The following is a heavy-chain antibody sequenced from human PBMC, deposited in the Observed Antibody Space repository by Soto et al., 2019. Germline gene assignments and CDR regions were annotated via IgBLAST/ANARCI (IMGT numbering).Heavy chain of an antibody. CDR1: GYSFTSYW. J-gene: IGHJ3*02. CDR3: ARQKKISGDDAFDI. V-gene: IGHV5-10-1*01. Sequence: RGESLKISCKGSGYSFTSYWINWVRQMPGKGLELMGRIDPSDSYTNYSPSFQGHVTISADKSISTAYLQWSSLKASDTAMYYCARQKKISGDDAFDIWGQGTMVTVSS. D-gene: IGHD1-26*01. CDR2: IDPSDSYT.